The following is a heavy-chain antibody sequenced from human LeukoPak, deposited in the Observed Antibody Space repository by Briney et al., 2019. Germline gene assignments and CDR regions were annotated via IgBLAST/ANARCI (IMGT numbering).Heavy chain of an antibody. J-gene: IGHJ4*02. V-gene: IGHV3-7*01. Sequence: GGSLRLSCAASGFIFSNYYVTWVRQAPGKGLEWVARIKQDGSEESYVDSAKGRFTISRDDAQNSVYLQMTSLRAEDTAVYYCATSPPTPRRRLDYWGQGTLVTVSS. CDR1: GFIFSNYY. CDR3: ATSPPTPRRRLDY. D-gene: IGHD2-15*01. CDR2: IKQDGSEE.